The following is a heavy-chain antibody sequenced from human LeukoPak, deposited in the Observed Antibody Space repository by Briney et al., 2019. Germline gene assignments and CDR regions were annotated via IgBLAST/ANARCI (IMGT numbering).Heavy chain of an antibody. V-gene: IGHV3-23*01. D-gene: IGHD3-9*01. Sequence: PGGSLRLSCAASGFTFSSYAMNWVRQAPGKGLEWVSGISGSDGSTYYADSVKGRFTISRDNSKNTLYLQMNSLRAEDTAVYYCASGPPGGLLRYFDPHYYGMDVWGQGTTVTVSS. CDR3: ASGPPGGLLRYFDPHYYGMDV. CDR2: ISGSDGST. J-gene: IGHJ6*02. CDR1: GFTFSSYA.